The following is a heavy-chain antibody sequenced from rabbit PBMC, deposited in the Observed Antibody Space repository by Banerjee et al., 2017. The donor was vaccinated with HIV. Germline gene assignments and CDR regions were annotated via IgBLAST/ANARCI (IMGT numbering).Heavy chain of an antibody. CDR2: IYVGTSSP. CDR1: GIDFSNSYY. Sequence: QQQLEESGGGLVKPGGTLTLTCKASGIDFSNSYYMFWVRQAPGKGLEWIACIYVGTSSPYYASWAKGRFTISKTSSTTVTLLMTSLTAADTATYFCARGTYGYAGYAPNLWGQGTLVTVS. CDR3: ARGTYGYAGYAPNL. V-gene: IGHV1S45*01. J-gene: IGHJ4*01. D-gene: IGHD6-1*01.